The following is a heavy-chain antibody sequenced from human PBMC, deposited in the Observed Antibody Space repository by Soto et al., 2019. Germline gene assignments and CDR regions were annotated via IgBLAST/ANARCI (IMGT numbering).Heavy chain of an antibody. Sequence: QVQLVESGGGVVQPGRSLRLSCAASGFTFSSYGMHWVRQAPGKGLEWVAVIWYDGSNKYYADSVKGRFTISRDNSKNTLYLQMNSLIAEDTAVYYCAREAGYGSGSYYNLDYWGQGTLVTVSS. J-gene: IGHJ4*02. D-gene: IGHD3-10*01. CDR1: GFTFSSYG. CDR3: AREAGYGSGSYYNLDY. CDR2: IWYDGSNK. V-gene: IGHV3-33*01.